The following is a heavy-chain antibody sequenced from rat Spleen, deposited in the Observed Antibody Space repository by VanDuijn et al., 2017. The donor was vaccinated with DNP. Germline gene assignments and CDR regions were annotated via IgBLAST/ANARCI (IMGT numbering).Heavy chain of an antibody. CDR1: GFTFSDYY. V-gene: IGHV5-7*01. J-gene: IGHJ2*01. Sequence: EVQLVESGGDLVQSGRSLKLLCAASGFTFSDYYMAWIRQAPTKGLEWVAYIRYDGGSTKYGDSVKGRFTISRDNAKNTLYLQMDSLRSEDTATFYCVRQNWDYFDYWGQGVMVTVSS. CDR2: IRYDGGST. D-gene: IGHD5-1*01. CDR3: VRQNWDYFDY.